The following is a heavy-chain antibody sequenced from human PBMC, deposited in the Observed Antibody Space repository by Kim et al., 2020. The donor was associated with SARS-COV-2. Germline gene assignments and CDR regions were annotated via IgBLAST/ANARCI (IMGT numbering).Heavy chain of an antibody. CDR2: ISGSGGST. D-gene: IGHD5-12*01. Sequence: GGSLRLSCAASGFTFSSYAMSWVRQAPGKGLEWVSAISGSGGSTYYADSVKGRFTISRDNSKNTLYLQRNSLRAEDTAVYYCAKVPQASIVATHGMDVWGQGTTVTVSS. CDR1: GFTFSSYA. CDR3: AKVPQASIVATHGMDV. V-gene: IGHV3-23*01. J-gene: IGHJ6*02.